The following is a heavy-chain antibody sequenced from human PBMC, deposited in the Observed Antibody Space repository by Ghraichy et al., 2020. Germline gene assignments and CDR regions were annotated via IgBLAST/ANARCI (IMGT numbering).Heavy chain of an antibody. V-gene: IGHV4-30-4*01. CDR3: ARDCSGGSCYASSAFDI. CDR1: GGSISSGDYY. J-gene: IGHJ3*02. Sequence: SETLSLTCTVSGGSISSGDYYWSWIRQPPGKGLEWIGYIYYSGSTYYNPSLKSRVTISVDTSKNQFSLKLSSVTAADTAVYYCARDCSGGSCYASSAFDIWGQGTMVTVSS. CDR2: IYYSGST. D-gene: IGHD2-15*01.